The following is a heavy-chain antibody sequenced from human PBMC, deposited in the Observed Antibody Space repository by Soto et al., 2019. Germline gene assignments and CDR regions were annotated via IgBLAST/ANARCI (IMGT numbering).Heavy chain of an antibody. CDR3: ARDLQVVAATGPDAFDI. CDR2: ISSSGSTI. V-gene: IGHV3-48*03. J-gene: IGHJ3*02. D-gene: IGHD2-15*01. Sequence: GSLRLSCAASGFTFSSYEMNWVRQAPGKGLEWVSYISSSGSTIYYADSVEGRFTISRDNAKNSLYLQMNSLRAEDTAVYYCARDLQVVAATGPDAFDIWGQGTMVTVSS. CDR1: GFTFSSYE.